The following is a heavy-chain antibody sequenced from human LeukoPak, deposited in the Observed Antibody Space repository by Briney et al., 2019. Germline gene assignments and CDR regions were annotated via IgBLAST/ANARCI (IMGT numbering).Heavy chain of an antibody. CDR3: AREAYRWGRAATPGPPRAPFIDY. CDR2: MNPNSGNT. V-gene: IGHV1-8*01. J-gene: IGHJ4*02. D-gene: IGHD3-16*01. Sequence: ASVTVSCKASGYTFTSYDINWVRQATGQGPEWMGWMNPNSGNTGYAHKFQGRVTITRNTSISTAYMELSSLRSEDTAVYYCAREAYRWGRAATPGPPRAPFIDYWGQGTLVTVSS. CDR1: GYTFTSYD.